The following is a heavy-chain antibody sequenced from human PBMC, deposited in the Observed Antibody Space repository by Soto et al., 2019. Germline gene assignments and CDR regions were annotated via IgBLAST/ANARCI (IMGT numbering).Heavy chain of an antibody. CDR1: GFIFSDYG. J-gene: IGHJ4*02. Sequence: GSLRLSCAASGFIFSDYGIHWVRQAPGKGLEWVALIWYDGSKKYYAASVKGRITVSRDNINSTPYLEMNSLRVEDSAVYYCARERAVADSQDFWGQGTLVTVSS. CDR3: ARERAVADSQDF. CDR2: IWYDGSKK. V-gene: IGHV3-33*01. D-gene: IGHD6-19*01.